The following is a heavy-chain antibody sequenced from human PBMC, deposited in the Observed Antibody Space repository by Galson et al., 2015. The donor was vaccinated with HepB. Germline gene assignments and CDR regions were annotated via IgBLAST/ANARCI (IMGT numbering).Heavy chain of an antibody. CDR3: AREGDYCSSTSCRDAFDI. CDR2: INPNSGGT. CDR1: GYTFTGYY. Sequence: SVKVSCKASGYTFTGYYMHWVRQAPGQGLEWMGWINPNSGGTNYAQKFQGWVTMTRDTSISTAYMELSRLRSDDTAVYYCAREGDYCSSTSCRDAFDIWGQGTMVTVSS. D-gene: IGHD2-2*01. J-gene: IGHJ3*02. V-gene: IGHV1-2*04.